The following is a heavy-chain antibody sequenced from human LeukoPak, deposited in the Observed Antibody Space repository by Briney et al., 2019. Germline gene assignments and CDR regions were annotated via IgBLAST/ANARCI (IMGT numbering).Heavy chain of an antibody. D-gene: IGHD3-22*01. CDR3: ARGLLDSSGYYIDY. V-gene: IGHV4-59*01. CDR2: IYYSGST. Sequence: SETLSLTCTVSGGSISSYYWSWIRQPPGKGLEWIGYIYYSGSTNYNPSLKSRVTISVDTSKNQFSLKLSSVTAADTAVYYRARGLLDSSGYYIDYWGQGTLVTVSS. J-gene: IGHJ4*02. CDR1: GGSISSYY.